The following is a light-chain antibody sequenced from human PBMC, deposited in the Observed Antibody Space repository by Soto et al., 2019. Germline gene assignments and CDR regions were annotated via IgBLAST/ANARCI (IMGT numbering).Light chain of an antibody. CDR1: QSIGIW. V-gene: IGKV1-5*03. J-gene: IGKJ1*01. Sequence: IQMTQSPSTLSASVGDRVAITCRASQSIGIWLAWYQQKPGKAPRFLIYKASSLESGVPSKFSGSGYGTGFTLDNNSHQADYFSTYYDQEDYECPWTFGQGTKVEIK. CDR3: QEDYECPWT. CDR2: KAS.